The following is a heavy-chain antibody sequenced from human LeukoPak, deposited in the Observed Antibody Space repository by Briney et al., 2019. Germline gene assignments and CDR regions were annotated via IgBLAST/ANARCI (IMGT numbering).Heavy chain of an antibody. V-gene: IGHV4-34*01. Sequence: SETLSLTCAVYGGXFSGYYWSWIRQPPGKGLEWIGEINHSGSTNYNPSLKSRVTISVDTSKNQFSLKLSSVTAADTAVYYCARHTKNSSGWYYFDYWGQGTLVTVSS. J-gene: IGHJ4*02. CDR1: GGXFSGYY. CDR2: INHSGST. CDR3: ARHTKNSSGWYYFDY. D-gene: IGHD6-19*01.